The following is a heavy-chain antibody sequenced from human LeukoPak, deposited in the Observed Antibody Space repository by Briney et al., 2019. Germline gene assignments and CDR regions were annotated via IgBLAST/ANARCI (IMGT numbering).Heavy chain of an antibody. CDR1: GGSISSGSYY. Sequence: PSETLSLTCTVSGGSISSGSYYWSWIRQPAGKGLEWIGRIYTSGSTNYNPSLKSRVTISVDTSKNQFSLKLSSVTAADTAVYYCARGGGVAGYYYYYYMDVWGKGTTVTISS. D-gene: IGHD6-19*01. CDR3: ARGGGVAGYYYYYYMDV. V-gene: IGHV4-61*02. CDR2: IYTSGST. J-gene: IGHJ6*03.